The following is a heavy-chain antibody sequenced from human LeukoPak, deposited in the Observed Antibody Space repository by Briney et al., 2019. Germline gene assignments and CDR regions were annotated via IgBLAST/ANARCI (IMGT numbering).Heavy chain of an antibody. D-gene: IGHD3-9*01. V-gene: IGHV4-34*01. Sequence: SETLSLTCAVYGGSFSGYYWSWIRQPPGKGLEWIGEINHSGSTNYNPSLKSRVTISVDTSKNQFSLKVSSVTAADTAVYYCARGAHYYDILTGYPRPQYYFDYWGQGTLVTVSS. J-gene: IGHJ4*02. CDR1: GGSFSGYY. CDR3: ARGAHYYDILTGYPRPQYYFDY. CDR2: INHSGST.